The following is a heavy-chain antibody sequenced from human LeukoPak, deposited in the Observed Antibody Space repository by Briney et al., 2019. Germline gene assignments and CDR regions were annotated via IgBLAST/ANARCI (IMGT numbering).Heavy chain of an antibody. D-gene: IGHD6-13*01. CDR1: GYTFTSYG. J-gene: IGHJ5*02. CDR3: ARELGQQLINWFDP. CDR2: INPNSGGT. V-gene: IGHV1-2*02. Sequence: ASVKVSCKASGYTFTSYGISWVRQAPGQGLEWMGWINPNSGGTNYAQKFQGRVTMTRDTSISTAYMELSRLRSDDTAVYYCARELGQQLINWFDPWGQGTLVTVSS.